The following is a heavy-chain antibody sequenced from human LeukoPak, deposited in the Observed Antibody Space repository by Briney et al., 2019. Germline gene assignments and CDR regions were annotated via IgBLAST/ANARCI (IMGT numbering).Heavy chain of an antibody. Sequence: GSSVKVSCKASGGTFSSYAISWVRQAPGQGLEWMGRIIPILGIANYAQKFQGRVTIIADKSTSTAYMELSSLRSEDTAVYYCARDHQVVAATHSDYWGQGTLVTVSS. V-gene: IGHV1-69*04. CDR1: GGTFSSYA. J-gene: IGHJ4*02. D-gene: IGHD2-15*01. CDR2: IIPILGIA. CDR3: ARDHQVVAATHSDY.